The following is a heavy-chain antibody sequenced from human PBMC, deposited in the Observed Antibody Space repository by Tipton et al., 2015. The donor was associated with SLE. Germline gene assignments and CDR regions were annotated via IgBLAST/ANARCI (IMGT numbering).Heavy chain of an antibody. D-gene: IGHD6-19*01. V-gene: IGHV4-4*07. J-gene: IGHJ2*01. CDR3: ARGVRIAVVKGWYFDL. CDR2: FYPGGTT. CDR1: GYSISSGYF. Sequence: GLVKPSETLSLTCSVSGYSISSGYFWSWIRQSAGKGLEWMGRFYPGGTTSYNPSFKSRVTMPADTSKNQFSLKLNSVTAADTAVYYCARGVRIAVVKGWYFDLWGRGTLVTVSS.